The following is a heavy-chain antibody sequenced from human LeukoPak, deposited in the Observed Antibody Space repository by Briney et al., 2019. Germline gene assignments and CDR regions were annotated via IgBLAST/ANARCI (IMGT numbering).Heavy chain of an antibody. D-gene: IGHD1-26*01. Sequence: PSETLSLTCTVSGGSISSYYWSWIRQPAGKGLEWIGRIHTSGNTNYNPSLKSRVTISVDKSKNQFSLKLSSVTAADTAVYYCARVLVGANYYYYYMDVWGKGTTATVSS. CDR3: ARVLVGANYYYYYMDV. CDR1: GGSISSYY. CDR2: IHTSGNT. J-gene: IGHJ6*03. V-gene: IGHV4-4*07.